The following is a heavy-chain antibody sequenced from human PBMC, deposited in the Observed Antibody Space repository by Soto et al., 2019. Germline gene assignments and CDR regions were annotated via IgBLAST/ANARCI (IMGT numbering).Heavy chain of an antibody. V-gene: IGHV3-23*01. CDR2: ISGSGTTT. Sequence: MSWASQAPGKGLEWVSAISGSGTTTKYADPVKGRFTVSRDNSKNTLYLQMNSLTAEDTAVFYCAKERSSGRSFDSWGQGP. D-gene: IGHD6-19*01. J-gene: IGHJ4*02. CDR3: AKERSSGRSFDS.